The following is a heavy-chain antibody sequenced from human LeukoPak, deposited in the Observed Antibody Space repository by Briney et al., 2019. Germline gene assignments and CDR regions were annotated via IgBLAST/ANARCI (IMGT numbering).Heavy chain of an antibody. V-gene: IGHV4-34*01. Sequence: SETLSLTCAVYGGSFSGYYWSWIRQPPGKGLEWIGEINHSGSTNYNPSLKSRVTISVDTSKNQFSLKLSSVTAADTAVYYCARAGGSSAFNRFDPWGQGTLVTVSS. D-gene: IGHD6-19*01. CDR1: GGSFSGYY. CDR3: ARAGGSSAFNRFDP. J-gene: IGHJ5*02. CDR2: INHSGST.